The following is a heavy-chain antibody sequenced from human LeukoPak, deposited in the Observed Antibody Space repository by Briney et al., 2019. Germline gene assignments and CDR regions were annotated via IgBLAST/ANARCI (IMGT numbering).Heavy chain of an antibody. CDR2: IYYSGST. D-gene: IGHD3-3*02. V-gene: IGHV4-59*08. Sequence: SETLSLTCTVSGGSINYYYWSWIRQPPGKGLEWIGYIYYSGSTNYNPSLKSRVTISGDTSKNQFSPKLSSVTAADTAVYYRARRSLGVAGIFDYWGQGALVTVSS. CDR1: GGSINYYY. J-gene: IGHJ4*02. CDR3: ARRSLGVAGIFDY.